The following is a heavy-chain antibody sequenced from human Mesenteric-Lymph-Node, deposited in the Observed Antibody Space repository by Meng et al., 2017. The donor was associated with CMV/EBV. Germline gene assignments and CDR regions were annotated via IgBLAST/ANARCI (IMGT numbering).Heavy chain of an antibody. Sequence: GSLRLSCAASGFTFSNAWMSWIRQPPGKGLEWIGEINHSGSTNYNPSLKSRVTISVDTSKNQFSLKLSSVTAADTAVYYCARCRQAPKLTAYYGMDVWGQGTTVTVSS. CDR2: INHSGST. V-gene: IGHV4-34*01. CDR1: GFTFSNAW. J-gene: IGHJ6*02. D-gene: IGHD1-7*01. CDR3: ARCRQAPKLTAYYGMDV.